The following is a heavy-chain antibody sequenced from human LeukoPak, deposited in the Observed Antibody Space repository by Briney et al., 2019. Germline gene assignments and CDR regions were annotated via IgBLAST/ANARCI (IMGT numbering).Heavy chain of an antibody. CDR1: GGSISSSSYY. CDR2: ISGSGGST. D-gene: IGHD3-10*01. Sequence: ETLSLTCTVSGGSISSSSYYWGWIRQPPGKGLEWVSGISGSGGSTYYADSVKGRFTISRDNSKDTLYLQMNSLRAEDTALYYCAKENWGFGEYYYYGMDVWGQGTTVTVSS. CDR3: AKENWGFGEYYYYGMDV. J-gene: IGHJ6*02. V-gene: IGHV3-23*01.